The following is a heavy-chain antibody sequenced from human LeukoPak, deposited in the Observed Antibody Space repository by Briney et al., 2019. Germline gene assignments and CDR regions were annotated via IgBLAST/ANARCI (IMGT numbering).Heavy chain of an antibody. CDR1: GGSISSYY. CDR3: ARDGYCSGGACYAPIN. CDR2: IYYSGST. V-gene: IGHV4-59*01. D-gene: IGHD2-15*01. J-gene: IGHJ4*02. Sequence: PSETLSLTCTVSGGSISSYYWGWIRQPPGKGLEWIGYIYYSGSTNYNPSLKSRVTISVDTSNNQFSLKLSSVTAADTAVYYCARDGYCSGGACYAPINWGQGTLVTVSS.